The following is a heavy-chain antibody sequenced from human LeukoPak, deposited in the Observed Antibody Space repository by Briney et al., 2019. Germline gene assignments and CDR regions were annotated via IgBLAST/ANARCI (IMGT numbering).Heavy chain of an antibody. D-gene: IGHD1-26*01. V-gene: IGHV3-48*03. CDR3: AKKWAIDV. CDR2: ISSSGSTI. CDR1: GFTFSSYE. J-gene: IGHJ6*04. Sequence: PGGSLRLSCAASGFTFSSYEMNWVRQAPGKGLEWVSYISSSGSTIYYADSVKGRFTISRDNSKNTLYLQMNSLRAEDTAVYYCAKKWAIDVWGKGTTVTISS.